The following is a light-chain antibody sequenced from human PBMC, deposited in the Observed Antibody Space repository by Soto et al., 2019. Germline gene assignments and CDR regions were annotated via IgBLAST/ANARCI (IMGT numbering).Light chain of an antibody. Sequence: EIVLTQSPGTLSLSPGERATLSCRASQSVSSNYLAWYQQQPGQAPRLLLYASSSRATGIPDRFSGSGSGTDFTLPISGLEPEDFAVYYCQQYGSSLLTFGGGTKVEIK. CDR3: QQYGSSLLT. CDR1: QSVSSNY. J-gene: IGKJ4*01. V-gene: IGKV3-20*01. CDR2: ASS.